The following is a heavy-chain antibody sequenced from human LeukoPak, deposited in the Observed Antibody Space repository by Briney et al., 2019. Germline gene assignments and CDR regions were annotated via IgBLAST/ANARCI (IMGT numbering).Heavy chain of an antibody. D-gene: IGHD6-13*01. CDR2: ISGSGGST. V-gene: IGHV3-23*01. Sequence: GGSLRLSCAASGFTFSSYAMSWVRQAPGKGLEWVSAISGSGGSTYYADSVKGRFTISRDNSKNTLYLQMSSLRAEDTAVYYCAKRSSSWSSGEYFQHWGQGTLVTVSS. CDR3: AKRSSSWSSGEYFQH. J-gene: IGHJ1*01. CDR1: GFTFSSYA.